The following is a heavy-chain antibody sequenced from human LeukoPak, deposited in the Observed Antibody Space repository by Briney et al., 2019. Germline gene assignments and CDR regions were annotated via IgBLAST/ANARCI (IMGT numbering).Heavy chain of an antibody. CDR3: ARANYDFLTGYYLSDA. Sequence: SETLSRNTTVSGGSISSYFWCCIRQPPGKGLEWIGYIFYSGNTNYNPSLKSRVTISVDTSKNQFSLKLSSVTAADTAVYYCARANYDFLTGYYLSDAWGQRSSVTVSS. J-gene: IGHJ6*02. CDR2: IFYSGNT. D-gene: IGHD3-9*01. CDR1: GGSISSYF. V-gene: IGHV4-59*01.